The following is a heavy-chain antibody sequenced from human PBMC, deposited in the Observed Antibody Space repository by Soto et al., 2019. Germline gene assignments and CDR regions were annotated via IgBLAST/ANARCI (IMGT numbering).Heavy chain of an antibody. Sequence: PSETLSLTCTVSGGSISSYYWSWVRQPPGKGLEWIGYIYYSGSTNYNPSLKSRVTISVNTSKNQFSLKLSSVTAADTAVYYCARRYASSFDYGAQGTPVNVS. CDR1: GGSISSYY. D-gene: IGHD3-16*01. J-gene: IGHJ4*02. CDR2: IYYSGST. CDR3: ARRYASSFDY. V-gene: IGHV4-59*08.